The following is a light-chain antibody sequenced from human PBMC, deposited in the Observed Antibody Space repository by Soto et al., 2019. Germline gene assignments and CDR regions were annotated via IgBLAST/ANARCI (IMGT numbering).Light chain of an antibody. V-gene: IGKV1-39*01. Sequence: DIQMTQSPSSLSASVGDRVTITCRASQNISSYLNWFQQKPGKAPKVLIYAASNLQSGVPSIFSGSGSGTDFTLSISSLQPEDFATYYCQQSYSTPWTFGQGTKVEVK. CDR2: AAS. J-gene: IGKJ1*01. CDR3: QQSYSTPWT. CDR1: QNISSY.